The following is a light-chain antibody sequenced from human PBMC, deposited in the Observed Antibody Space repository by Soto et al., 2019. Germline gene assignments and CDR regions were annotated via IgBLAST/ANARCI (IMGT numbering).Light chain of an antibody. Sequence: ETVLTQSPGTLSLSPGERATLSCRASQSVGSSYLAWYQQKPGQAPRLLIYDASSRATGIPDRFSGSGSGTDFTLTISRLEPADFAVYYCQQYGSSPITFGQGTRLDIK. CDR1: QSVGSSY. CDR3: QQYGSSPIT. V-gene: IGKV3-20*01. CDR2: DAS. J-gene: IGKJ5*01.